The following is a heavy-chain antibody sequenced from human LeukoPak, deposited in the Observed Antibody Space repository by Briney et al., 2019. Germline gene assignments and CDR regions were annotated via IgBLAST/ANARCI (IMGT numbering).Heavy chain of an antibody. D-gene: IGHD5-24*01. CDR3: ARDRDGYNLDAFDI. J-gene: IGHJ3*02. Sequence: SETLSLTCTVSGGSISGGTYYWSWIRQPPGKGLEWIGYIYYSGSTYYNPSLKSRVSISVDTSKNQFSLKLSSVTAADTAVFYCARDRDGYNLDAFDIWGQGTMVTVSS. CDR2: IYYSGST. CDR1: GGSISGGTYY. V-gene: IGHV4-30-4*08.